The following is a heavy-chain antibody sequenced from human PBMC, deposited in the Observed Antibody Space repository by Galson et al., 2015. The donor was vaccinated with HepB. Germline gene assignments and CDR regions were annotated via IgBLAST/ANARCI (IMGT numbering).Heavy chain of an antibody. CDR2: INAGNGNT. J-gene: IGHJ3*02. CDR3: ASMVRGVGAFDI. Sequence: SVKVSCRASGYTFTSYAMYWVRQAPGQRLEWMGWINAGNGNTKYSQKFQGRVTITRDTSASTAYMELSSLRSEDTAVYYCASMVRGVGAFDIWGQGTMVTVSS. CDR1: GYTFTSYA. D-gene: IGHD3-10*01. V-gene: IGHV1-3*01.